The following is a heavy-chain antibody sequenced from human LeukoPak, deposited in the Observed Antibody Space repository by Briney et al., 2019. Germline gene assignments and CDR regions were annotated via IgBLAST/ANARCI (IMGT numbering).Heavy chain of an antibody. CDR1: GGSSSSSSYS. Sequence: SETLSLTCTVSGGSSSSSSYSWGWIRQPPGKGLEWIGSFYYSGSTYYNPSLKSRVTISVDTSKNQFSLRLSSVTAADTAVYYCARLGEYSYYFDYWAREAWSPSPQ. J-gene: IGHJ4*02. CDR2: FYYSGST. V-gene: IGHV4-39*01. CDR3: ARLGEYSYYFDY. D-gene: IGHD4-11*01.